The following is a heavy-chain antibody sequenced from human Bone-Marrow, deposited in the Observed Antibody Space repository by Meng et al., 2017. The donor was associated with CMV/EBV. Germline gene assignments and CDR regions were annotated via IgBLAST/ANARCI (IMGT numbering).Heavy chain of an antibody. CDR2: ISNDGSNK. CDR1: GFSVSNYG. D-gene: IGHD2-2*01. CDR3: ASLSSTRVYYYYGGDV. Sequence: GESLKISCTASGFSVSNYGLHWVRQAPGKGLEWVAVISNDGSNKYYADSVKGRFTISRDNSKNTLYLQMNSLRPEDTAVYYCASLSSTRVYYYYGGDVWGQGTTVTVSS. J-gene: IGHJ6*02. V-gene: IGHV3-30-3*01.